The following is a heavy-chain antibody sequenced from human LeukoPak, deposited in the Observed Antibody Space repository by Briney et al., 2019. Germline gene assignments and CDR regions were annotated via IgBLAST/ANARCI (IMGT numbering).Heavy chain of an antibody. CDR1: GFTFTSYG. Sequence: GASVKVSCKASGFTFTSYGISWERQTPGQGLEWLGWISGYNGKTNYAQKFQGRVTITADESTSTAYMELSSLRSEDTAVYYCARGPFSYYDISYYYMDVWGKGTTVTISS. J-gene: IGHJ6*03. CDR2: ISGYNGKT. V-gene: IGHV1-18*01. CDR3: ARGPFSYYDISYYYMDV. D-gene: IGHD3-9*01.